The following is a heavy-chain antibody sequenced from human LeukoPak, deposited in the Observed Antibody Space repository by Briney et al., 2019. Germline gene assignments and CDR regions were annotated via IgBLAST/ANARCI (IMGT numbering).Heavy chain of an antibody. CDR2: INHSGST. V-gene: IGHV4-34*01. J-gene: IGHJ4*02. D-gene: IGHD6-13*01. CDR1: GGSFSGYY. CDR3: ARGGRLFTSSSFFDY. Sequence: PSETLSLTCAVYGGSFSGYYWSWIRQPPGKGLGWIGEINHSGSTNYNPSLKSRVTISVDTSKNQFSLKLSSVTAADTAVYYCARGGRLFTSSSFFDYWGQGTLVTVSS.